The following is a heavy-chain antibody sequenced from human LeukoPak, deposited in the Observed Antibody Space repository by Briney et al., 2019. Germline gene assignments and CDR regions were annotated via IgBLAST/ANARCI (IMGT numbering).Heavy chain of an antibody. CDR1: GYTFASYY. CDR2: INPSGGST. J-gene: IGHJ6*02. D-gene: IGHD3-22*01. V-gene: IGHV1-46*01. CDR3: ARGEVVIGYYYGMDV. Sequence: ASVKICCKASGYTFASYYMHCVRQAPGQWLEWMGIINPSGGSTSYAQKFQGRVTMTRNTSISTAYMELSSLRSEDTAVFYCARGEVVIGYYYGMDVWGQGTTVTVSS.